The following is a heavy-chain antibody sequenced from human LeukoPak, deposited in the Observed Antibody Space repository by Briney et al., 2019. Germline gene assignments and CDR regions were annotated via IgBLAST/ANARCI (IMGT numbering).Heavy chain of an antibody. CDR2: ITSSSSYT. CDR3: ARGMFFRRDILTPTLVIQLYY. J-gene: IGHJ4*02. D-gene: IGHD3-9*01. CDR1: GITFSNYN. V-gene: IGHV3-21*01. Sequence: KTGGSLRLSCAAPGITFSNYNMNWVRQAPGKGLEWISSITSSSSYTFYADSVKGRFTISRDNAKNSLYLQMNSLRAEDTAVYYCARGMFFRRDILTPTLVIQLYYWGQGTLVTVSS.